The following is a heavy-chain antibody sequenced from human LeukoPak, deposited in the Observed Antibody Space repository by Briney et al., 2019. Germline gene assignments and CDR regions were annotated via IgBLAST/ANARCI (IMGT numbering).Heavy chain of an antibody. CDR1: GGTFSSYA. CDR2: IIPIFGTA. CDR3: ASDGLGWFDP. Sequence: GASVKVSCKASGGTFSSYAISWVRQAPGQGLEWMGRIIPIFGTANYAQKFQGRVTITTDESTSTAYMELSSLRSEDTAAYYCASDGLGWFDPWGQGTLVTVSS. V-gene: IGHV1-69*05. D-gene: IGHD3-16*01. J-gene: IGHJ5*01.